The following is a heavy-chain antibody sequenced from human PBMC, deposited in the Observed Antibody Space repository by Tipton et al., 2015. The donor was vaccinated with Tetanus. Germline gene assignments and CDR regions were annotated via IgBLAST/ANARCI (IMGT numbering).Heavy chain of an antibody. D-gene: IGHD1-26*01. CDR1: GYSFTNYW. J-gene: IGHJ4*02. CDR3: AGPSFSRSACYRGSAYYFDY. Sequence: QLVQSGAEVKKPGESLKISCKGSGYSFTNYWIAWLRQMPGEGLEWMGIIYPGESDTRYRPSFQGQVTISADKSINTAYLQWNSLRASGTRMYFRAGPSFSRSACYRGSAYYFDYWGQGTLVTVSS. CDR2: IYPGESDT. V-gene: IGHV5-51*01.